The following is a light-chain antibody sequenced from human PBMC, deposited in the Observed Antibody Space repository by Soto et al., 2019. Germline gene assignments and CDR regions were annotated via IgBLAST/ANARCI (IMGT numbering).Light chain of an antibody. Sequence: DIQMTQSPSSLSASVGDRVTITCRASQSISNYLAWYQQKVGKAPKLLIYGASSLQSGVPSRFSGSGFGTDFILTISSLQPEDVATYYCQKYDDAPSITFGQGTRLEI. J-gene: IGKJ5*01. V-gene: IGKV1-27*01. CDR1: QSISNY. CDR3: QKYDDAPSIT. CDR2: GAS.